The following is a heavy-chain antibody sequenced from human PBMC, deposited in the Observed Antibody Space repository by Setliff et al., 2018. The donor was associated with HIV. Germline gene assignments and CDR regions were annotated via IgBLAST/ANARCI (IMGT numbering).Heavy chain of an antibody. V-gene: IGHV1-18*01. D-gene: IGHD6-13*01. J-gene: IGHJ3*02. Sequence: ASVKVSCKPSGYTFTAYGLSWVRQAPGQGLEWMGWMNPNSGHTDYAPRLLGRVTMTTDTSTSTAYMELRSLRSDDTAVYYCAIPSIAAAGMRAFDIWGQGTMVTVSS. CDR2: MNPNSGHT. CDR1: GYTFTAYG. CDR3: AIPSIAAAGMRAFDI.